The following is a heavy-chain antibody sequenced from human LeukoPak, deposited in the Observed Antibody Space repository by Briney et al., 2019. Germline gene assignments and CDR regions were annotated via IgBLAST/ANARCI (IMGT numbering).Heavy chain of an antibody. CDR1: GFTVSSNY. CDR3: ARGTFYGGNSPFAFDI. V-gene: IGHV3-53*01. J-gene: IGHJ3*02. Sequence: PGGSLRLSCAASGFTVSSNYMSWVRQAPGKGLEWVSVFYSGGSRYYADSVKGRLTISRDNSKNTLCFQMNSLRAEDTAVYYCARGTFYGGNSPFAFDIWGQGTMVTVSS. D-gene: IGHD4-23*01. CDR2: FYSGGSR.